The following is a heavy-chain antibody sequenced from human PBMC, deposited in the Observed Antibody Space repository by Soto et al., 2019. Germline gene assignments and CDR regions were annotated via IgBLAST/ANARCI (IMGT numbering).Heavy chain of an antibody. CDR1: GGSISSSSYY. J-gene: IGHJ5*02. V-gene: IGHV4-39*01. CDR3: ASRLQGRQYGSGCFDP. Sequence: QLQLQESGPGLVKPSETLSLTCTVSGGSISSSSYYWGWIRQPPGKGLEWIGRIYYSGSTYYNPSFKMRVTISVDTSNNQFSLQLNSVTAADTALYYCASRLQGRQYGSGCFDPWGQGTLVTVSS. D-gene: IGHD3-10*01. CDR2: IYYSGST.